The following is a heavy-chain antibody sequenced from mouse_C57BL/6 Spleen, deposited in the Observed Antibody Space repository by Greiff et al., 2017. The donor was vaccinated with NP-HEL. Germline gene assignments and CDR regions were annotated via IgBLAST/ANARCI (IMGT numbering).Heavy chain of an antibody. CDR3: ARVHGSSPYYCDY. CDR1: GYAFSSYW. Sequence: VQLQQSGAELVKPGASVKISCKASGYAFSSYWMNWVKQRPGKGLEWIGQIYPGDGDTNYNGKFKGKATLTADKSSSTAYMQLSSLTSEDSAVYFCARVHGSSPYYCDYWGQGTTPTVSS. D-gene: IGHD1-1*01. V-gene: IGHV1-80*01. J-gene: IGHJ2*01. CDR2: IYPGDGDT.